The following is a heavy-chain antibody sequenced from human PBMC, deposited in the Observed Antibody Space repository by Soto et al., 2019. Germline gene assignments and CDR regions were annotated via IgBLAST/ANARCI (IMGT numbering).Heavy chain of an antibody. Sequence: EVQLVESGGGLIQPGGSLKLSCAASGFTVGNNYMSWVRQAPGKGLEWVSLIYSTGTTKYADSVKGRFTVSRDNAKNALYLQMNSPRGEDTAVYYCAKDGSGSGSHYNSFGYWWQGTLVTVSS. CDR2: IYSTGTT. CDR1: GFTVGNNY. D-gene: IGHD3-10*01. V-gene: IGHV3-53*01. J-gene: IGHJ4*02. CDR3: AKDGSGSGSHYNSFGY.